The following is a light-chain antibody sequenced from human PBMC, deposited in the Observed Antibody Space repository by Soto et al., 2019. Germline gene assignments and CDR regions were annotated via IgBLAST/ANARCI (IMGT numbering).Light chain of an antibody. CDR2: DKN. CDR3: RTWDSGLRAGV. Sequence: HSALTQKPVVSAAAGQKGMITLSGSSSNGGNNYVSWSQQLPGTAAKLLIYDKNKRPSGIADRFAGAKSGTSGTLGITGLQTGDEADFYGRTWDSGLRAGVFGGGTK. J-gene: IGLJ3*02. CDR1: SSNGGNNY. V-gene: IGLV1-51*01.